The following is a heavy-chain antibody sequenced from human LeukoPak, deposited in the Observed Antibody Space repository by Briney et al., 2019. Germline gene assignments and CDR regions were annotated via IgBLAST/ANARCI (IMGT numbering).Heavy chain of an antibody. V-gene: IGHV4-30-4*01. CDR1: GGSISSGDYY. J-gene: IGHJ4*02. D-gene: IGHD4-17*01. CDR2: IYYSGST. Sequence: SETLSLTCTVSGGSISSGDYYWSWIRQPPGKGLEWIGYIYYSGSTYYNPSLKSRVTISVDTSKNQFSLKLSSVTAADTAVYYCARDIYGDSHFDYWGQGTLVTVSS. CDR3: ARDIYGDSHFDY.